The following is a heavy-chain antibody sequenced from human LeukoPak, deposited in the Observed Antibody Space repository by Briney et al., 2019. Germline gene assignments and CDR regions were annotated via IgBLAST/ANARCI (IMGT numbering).Heavy chain of an antibody. V-gene: IGHV3-33*06. Sequence: GRSLRLSCAASGFTFSSYGMHWVHQAPGKGLEWVAVIWYDGSNKYYADSVKGRFAISRDNSKNTLYLQMNSLRAEDTAVYYCAKDYYGGNSYYMDVWGKGTTVTVSS. J-gene: IGHJ6*03. CDR2: IWYDGSNK. D-gene: IGHD4-23*01. CDR1: GFTFSSYG. CDR3: AKDYYGGNSYYMDV.